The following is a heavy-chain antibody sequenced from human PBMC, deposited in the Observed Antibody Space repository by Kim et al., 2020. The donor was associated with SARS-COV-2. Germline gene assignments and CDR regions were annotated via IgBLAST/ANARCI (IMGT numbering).Heavy chain of an antibody. CDR1: GFTFSDYY. V-gene: IGHV3-11*05. D-gene: IGHD3-22*01. J-gene: IGHJ6*02. CDR2: ISSSSSYT. Sequence: GGSLRLSCAASGFTFSDYYMSWIRQAPGKGLEWVPYISSSSSYTNYADSVKGRFTISRDNAKNSLYLQMNSLRAEDTAVYYCARDHSTYYYDSSGYYRALTPENFYYGMDVWGQGTTVTVSS. CDR3: ARDHSTYYYDSSGYYRALTPENFYYGMDV.